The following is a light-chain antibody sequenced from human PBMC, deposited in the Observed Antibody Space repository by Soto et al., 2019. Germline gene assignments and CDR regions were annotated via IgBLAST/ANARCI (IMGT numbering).Light chain of an antibody. J-gene: IGKJ1*01. Sequence: EIVLTQTPGTLSLSPGEGATLSCRASQSVSSLYLAGYQQKPGQAPRLLIYGASSRATGIPDRFSGSGSGTDFTLTISRLEAEDFAVDYCQEYGSSRWTFGQGTKVLI. V-gene: IGKV3-20*01. CDR3: QEYGSSRWT. CDR1: QSVSSLY. CDR2: GAS.